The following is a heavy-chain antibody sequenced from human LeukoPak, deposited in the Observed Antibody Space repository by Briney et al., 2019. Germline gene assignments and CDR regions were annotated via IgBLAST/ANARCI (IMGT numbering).Heavy chain of an antibody. J-gene: IGHJ4*02. V-gene: IGHV3-23*01. CDR2: ISGSGGST. D-gene: IGHD2-2*01. CDR3: ARDRTRGKYCSSTSCYFDY. Sequence: GGSLRLSCAASGFTFSSYAMSWVRQAPGKGLEWVSAISGSGGSTYYADSVKGRFTISRDNSKNTLYLQMNSLRAEDTAVYYCARDRTRGKYCSSTSCYFDYWGQGTLVTVSS. CDR1: GFTFSSYA.